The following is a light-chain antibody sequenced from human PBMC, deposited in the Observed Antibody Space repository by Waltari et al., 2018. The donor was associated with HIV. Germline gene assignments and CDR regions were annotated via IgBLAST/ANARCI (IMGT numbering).Light chain of an antibody. CDR3: SSYAPTNNFYVL. J-gene: IGLJ2*01. CDR1: SSDIGGYNY. CDR2: EVT. V-gene: IGLV2-8*01. Sequence: QSALTQPPSASGSPGQSVTISCPGTSSDIGGYNYVSWYKQHPGKAPKLIMTEVTKRPSGVPDRFSGSKSGNTASLTVSGLQAEDEAHYYCSSYAPTNNFYVLFGGGTALTVL.